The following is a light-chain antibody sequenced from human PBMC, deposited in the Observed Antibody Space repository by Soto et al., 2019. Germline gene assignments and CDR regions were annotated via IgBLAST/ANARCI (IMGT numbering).Light chain of an antibody. CDR3: SSYTSSNPRV. J-gene: IGLJ2*01. CDR2: EVS. Sequence: QSALTQPASVSGSPGQSITISCTGTSSDVGGYNYVSWYQQHPGKAPKLMIYEVSNRPSAVSNRFSGSKSGNTASLTISGLQAEDEADYYCSSYTSSNPRVFGGGTKLTVL. V-gene: IGLV2-14*01. CDR1: SSDVGGYNY.